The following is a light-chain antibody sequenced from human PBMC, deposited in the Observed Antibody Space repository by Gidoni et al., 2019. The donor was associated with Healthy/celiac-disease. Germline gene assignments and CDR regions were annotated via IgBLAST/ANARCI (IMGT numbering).Light chain of an antibody. J-gene: IGKJ1*01. CDR2: DAS. Sequence: EIVLTQSPATLSLSPGERATLSCRASQSVRSYLAWYQQKPGQAPRLLIYDASNRATGIPARFSGSGSGTDFTLTISSLEPEDFAVYYCQQRSNWWTFXQXTKVEIK. CDR3: QQRSNWWT. CDR1: QSVRSY. V-gene: IGKV3-11*01.